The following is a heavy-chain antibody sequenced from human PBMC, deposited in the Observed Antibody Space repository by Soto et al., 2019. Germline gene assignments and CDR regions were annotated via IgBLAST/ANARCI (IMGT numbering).Heavy chain of an antibody. CDR1: GYTFTSYD. CDR2: MNPNSGNT. V-gene: IGHV1-8*01. Sequence: ASVKVSCKASGYTFTSYDINWVRQATGQGLEWMGWMNPNSGNTGYAQKFQGRVTMTRNTSISTAYMELSSLRSEDTAVYYCARGFNREWELLIYYYGTDAFDIWGQGTMVTVSS. CDR3: ARGFNREWELLIYYYGTDAFDI. J-gene: IGHJ3*02. D-gene: IGHD1-26*01.